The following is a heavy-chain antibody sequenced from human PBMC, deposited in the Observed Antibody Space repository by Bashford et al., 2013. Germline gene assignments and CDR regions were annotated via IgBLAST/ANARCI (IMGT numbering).Heavy chain of an antibody. V-gene: IGHV1-69*06. D-gene: IGHD6-19*01. CDR2: IIPIFGTA. CDR3: AVRIAVAPRAFDI. J-gene: IGHJ3*02. Sequence: SVKVSCKASGGTFSSYAISWVRQAPGQGLEWMGGIIPIFGTANYAQKFQGRVTITADKSTSTAYMELSSLRSEDTAVYYCAVRIAVAPRAFDIWGQGTMVTVSS. CDR1: GGTFSSYA.